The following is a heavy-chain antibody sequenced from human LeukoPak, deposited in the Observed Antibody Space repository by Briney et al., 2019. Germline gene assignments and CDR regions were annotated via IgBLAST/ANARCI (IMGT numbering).Heavy chain of an antibody. CDR3: ASSKLVPPAPGAFET. J-gene: IGHJ3*02. CDR2: ISANRGYT. CDR1: DNNSNSYD. Sequence: ASVEVSCKSSDNNSNSYDISWVRQAPGQGLEWMGWISANRGYTDYAQNFQGRVTMTRDTSTGTASLELKSLRSDDTAMYYCASSKLVPPAPGAFETWGQGTMVTVSS. D-gene: IGHD2-2*01. V-gene: IGHV1-18*01.